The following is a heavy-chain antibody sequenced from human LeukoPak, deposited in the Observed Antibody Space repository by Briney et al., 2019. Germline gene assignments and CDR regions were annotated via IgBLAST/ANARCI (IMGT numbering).Heavy chain of an antibody. CDR1: GFTFSSYA. CDR2: ISGSGGST. D-gene: IGHD3-3*01. CDR3: VKGGGYDFWSGPLYYYYYMDV. Sequence: PGGSLRLSCAASGFTFSSYAMSWVRQAPGKGLEWVSAISGSGGSTYYADSVKGRFTISRDNSKNTLYLQMNSLRAEDTAVYYCVKGGGYDFWSGPLYYYYYMDVWGKGTTVTVSS. J-gene: IGHJ6*03. V-gene: IGHV3-23*01.